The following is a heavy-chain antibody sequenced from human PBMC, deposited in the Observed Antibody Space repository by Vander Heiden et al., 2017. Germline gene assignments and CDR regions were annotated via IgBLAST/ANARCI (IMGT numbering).Heavy chain of an antibody. D-gene: IGHD1-1*01. V-gene: IGHV3-23*01. CDR1: GFTFSSYS. Sequence: DVQLLESGGGLVQPGGSLRISCEASGFTFSSYSMNWVRQAPGKGLEWVSAISVSDGRTYSADSVKGRFTTARDDSRKMLYLQMDSLRAEDTAIYYGAKGLIAPVGQRVLWGTGPLGTVS. CDR3: AKGLIAPVGQRVL. CDR2: ISVSDGRT. J-gene: IGHJ4*02.